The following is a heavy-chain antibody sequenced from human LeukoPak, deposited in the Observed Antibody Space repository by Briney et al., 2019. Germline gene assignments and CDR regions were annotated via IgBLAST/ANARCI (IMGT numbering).Heavy chain of an antibody. V-gene: IGHV1-18*01. J-gene: IGHJ4*02. D-gene: IGHD3-22*01. CDR1: GYTFTSYG. CDR3: ARGLPGSLSLNYYDSSHFDY. Sequence: GASVKVSCKASGYTFTSYGISWVRQAPGQGLEWMGWISAYNGNTNYAQKLQGRVTMTTDTSTSTAYMELSSLRSEDTAVYYCARGLPGSLSLNYYDSSHFDYWGQGTLVTVSS. CDR2: ISAYNGNT.